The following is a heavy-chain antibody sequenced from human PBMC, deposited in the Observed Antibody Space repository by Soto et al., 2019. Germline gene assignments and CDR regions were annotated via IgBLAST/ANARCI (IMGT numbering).Heavy chain of an antibody. V-gene: IGHV3-53*02. CDR1: GFTVSTNY. Sequence: EVQLVETGGGLIQPGGSLRLSCAVSGFTVSTNYMSWVRQAPGKGLEWVSVIYYDDGSTYYADSVKGRFSISRDSSRNTLYLQMNSQRAEDTAVCYCASGQQVILRYYYGLDVWGQGTTVTVFS. J-gene: IGHJ6*02. D-gene: IGHD6-13*01. CDR3: ASGQQVILRYYYGLDV. CDR2: IYYDDGST.